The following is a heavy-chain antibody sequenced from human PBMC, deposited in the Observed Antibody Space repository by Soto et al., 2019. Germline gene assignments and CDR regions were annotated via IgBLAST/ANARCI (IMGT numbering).Heavy chain of an antibody. Sequence: PGGSLRLSCGASGFPFSSYAMSWVRPAPEKGREWVSAISGSGGSTYYADSVTGRFTISRDNSKKTLSLQMNGLRAEDTAVYYYAKNRSGGGRISHDAFTIWGQGKMVTVSS. CDR3: AKNRSGGGRISHDAFTI. CDR2: ISGSGGST. D-gene: IGHD1-20*01. J-gene: IGHJ3*02. V-gene: IGHV3-23*01. CDR1: GFPFSSYA.